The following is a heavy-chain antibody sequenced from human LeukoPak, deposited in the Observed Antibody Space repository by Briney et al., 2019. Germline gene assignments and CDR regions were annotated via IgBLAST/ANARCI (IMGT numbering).Heavy chain of an antibody. CDR1: GLSFSNYW. CDR3: ARAGHYDTTWYQ. J-gene: IGHJ4*02. V-gene: IGHV3-7*01. D-gene: IGHD3-22*01. Sequence: TGGSLRLSCAASGLSFSNYWMSWVRQAPGKGLEWVANIKQDGSEKYYVDSVKGRFTISRDNAKNSLYLQMNSLRAEDTALYYCARAGHYDTTWYQWGQGTLVTVSS. CDR2: IKQDGSEK.